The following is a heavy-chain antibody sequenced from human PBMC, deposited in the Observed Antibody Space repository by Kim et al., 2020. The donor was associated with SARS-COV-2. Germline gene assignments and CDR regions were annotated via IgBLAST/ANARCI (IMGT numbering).Heavy chain of an antibody. J-gene: IGHJ4*02. D-gene: IGHD2-2*01. CDR1: DNTFAIYD. CDR2: INAQGGNT. CDR3: LSGRYHTY. Sequence: ASVKVSCKASDNTFAIYDVSWVRQAPGQGLEWMGRINAQGGNTYYAQNVQGRVTITKDTSTSTAFMELSSLRSDDTAGYFCLSGRYHTYWGQGTLVTVPS. V-gene: IGHV1-18*01.